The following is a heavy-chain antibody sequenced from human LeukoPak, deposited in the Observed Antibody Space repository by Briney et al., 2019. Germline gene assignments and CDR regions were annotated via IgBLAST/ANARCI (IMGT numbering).Heavy chain of an antibody. CDR2: ISYDGSNK. CDR1: GFTFGTYA. J-gene: IGHJ6*04. D-gene: IGHD4-17*01. CDR3: AKNARDYGDYDHYGMDV. V-gene: IGHV3-30*18. Sequence: GGSLRLSCAASGFTFGTYAMHWVRQAPGKGLGGWAVISYDGSNKYYADSVKGRFTISRDNSKNTLYLQMNSLRPEDTAVYYCAKNARDYGDYDHYGMDVWGKGTTVTVSS.